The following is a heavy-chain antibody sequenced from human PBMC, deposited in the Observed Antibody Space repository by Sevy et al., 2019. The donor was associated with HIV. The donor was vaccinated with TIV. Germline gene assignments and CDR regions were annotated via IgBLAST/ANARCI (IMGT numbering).Heavy chain of an antibody. V-gene: IGHV1-69*06. D-gene: IGHD6-19*01. Sequence: ASVKVSCKASGGTFSSYAISWVRQAPGQGLEWMGGIIPIFGTANYAQKFQGRVTITANKSTSTAYMELSSLRSEDTAVYYCARSRRGPPGTVAGTGDAFDIWGQGTMVTVSS. CDR3: ARSRRGPPGTVAGTGDAFDI. CDR1: GGTFSSYA. CDR2: IIPIFGTA. J-gene: IGHJ3*02.